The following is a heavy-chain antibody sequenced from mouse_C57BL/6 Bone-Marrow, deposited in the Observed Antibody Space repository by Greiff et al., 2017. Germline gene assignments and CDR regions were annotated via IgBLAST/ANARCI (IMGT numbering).Heavy chain of an antibody. D-gene: IGHD4-1*01. Sequence: QVQLQQSGAELVKPGASVQISCKVSGYAFSTSWMNWVKQRPGKGLAWIGQIYPGDGDTNYNGKFKGKATLTADKSSSTAYMQRSSLTSEDSAVYFCARDWDYFDYWGQGTTLTVSS. CDR1: GYAFSTSW. CDR2: IYPGDGDT. CDR3: ARDWDYFDY. V-gene: IGHV1-80*01. J-gene: IGHJ2*01.